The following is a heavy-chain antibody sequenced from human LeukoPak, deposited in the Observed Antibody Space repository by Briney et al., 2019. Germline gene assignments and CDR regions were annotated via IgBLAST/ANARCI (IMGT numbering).Heavy chain of an antibody. D-gene: IGHD1-26*01. CDR2: IRSKAYGGTT. V-gene: IGHV3-49*04. CDR3: TRDAVGFGANWFDP. J-gene: IGHJ5*02. CDR1: GFTLGDYA. Sequence: PGRSLRLSCTASGFTLGDYAMTWVRQAPGKGLEWVGFIRSKAYGGTTEYAASVKGRFIISTDDSKSIAYLQMNSLKTEDTAVYYCTRDAVGFGANWFDPWGQGNLVTVSS.